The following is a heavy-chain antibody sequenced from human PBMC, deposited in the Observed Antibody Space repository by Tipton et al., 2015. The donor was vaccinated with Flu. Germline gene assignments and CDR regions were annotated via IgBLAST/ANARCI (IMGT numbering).Heavy chain of an antibody. J-gene: IGHJ4*02. Sequence: LSLTCAASGFTFSSYGMHWVRQAPGKGLEWVAVIWYDGSNKYHADSVKGRFTISRDNSKNTLYLQMNSLRAEDTAVYYCARGVYSSGWYPFFDYWGQGTLVTVSS. D-gene: IGHD6-19*01. V-gene: IGHV3-33*01. CDR1: GFTFSSYG. CDR2: IWYDGSNK. CDR3: ARGVYSSGWYPFFDY.